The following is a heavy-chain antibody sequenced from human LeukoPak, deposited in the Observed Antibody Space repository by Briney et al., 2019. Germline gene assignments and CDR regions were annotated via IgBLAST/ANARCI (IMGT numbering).Heavy chain of an antibody. D-gene: IGHD3-22*01. V-gene: IGHV3-23*01. CDR1: GFTFSSYA. J-gene: IGHJ4*02. CDR2: ITSRGAAT. CDR3: AKDRPNYYGSNGHYYKLNGDC. Sequence: GGSLRLSCAASGFTFSSYAMSWVRQAPGKGLEWVSSITSRGAATYYADSVKGRFTISRDNSDNTVYLQMNSLRAEDKAVYYCAKDRPNYYGSNGHYYKLNGDCWGQGTLVTVSS.